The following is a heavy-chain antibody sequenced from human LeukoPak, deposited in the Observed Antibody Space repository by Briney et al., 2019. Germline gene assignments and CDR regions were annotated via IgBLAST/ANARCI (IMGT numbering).Heavy chain of an antibody. D-gene: IGHD3-22*01. CDR3: ATTYYYDMSGGIFDY. V-gene: IGHV3-9*01. CDR2: ITWNSGSR. J-gene: IGHJ4*02. CDR1: GFTFDDYA. Sequence: GGSLRLSCAASGFTFDDYAMHWVRQAPGKGLEWVSDITWNSGSRGYADSVKGRFTISRDNAKNSLYLQMNSLRAEDTAVYYCATTYYYDMSGGIFDYWGQGTLVTVSS.